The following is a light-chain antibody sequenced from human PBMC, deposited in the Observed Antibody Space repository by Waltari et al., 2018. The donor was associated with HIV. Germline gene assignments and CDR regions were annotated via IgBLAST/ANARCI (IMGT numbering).Light chain of an antibody. CDR3: SSYTTRASVV. Sequence: QSALTQPASVSGSPGQSITISCTGPTTDISTYNFVSWYQQSPGGAPKLIIFEVNSRPSGISDRFSGAKSGDTASLTISGLQAEDEAVYFCSSYTTRASVVFGGGTKLTVL. J-gene: IGLJ2*01. V-gene: IGLV2-14*01. CDR2: EVN. CDR1: TTDISTYNF.